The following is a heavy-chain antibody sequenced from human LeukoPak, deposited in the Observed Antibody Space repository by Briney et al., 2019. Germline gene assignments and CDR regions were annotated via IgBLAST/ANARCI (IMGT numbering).Heavy chain of an antibody. CDR2: IYYSGST. Sequence: SETLSLTCTVSGGSISSYYWSWIRQPPGKGLEWIGYIYYSGSTNYNPSLKSRVTISVDTSKNQFSLKLSSVTAADTAVYYCARDRSSSSYYYYGMDVWAKGPRSPSP. V-gene: IGHV4-59*01. CDR3: ARDRSSSSYYYYGMDV. D-gene: IGHD6-6*01. CDR1: GGSISSYY. J-gene: IGHJ6*02.